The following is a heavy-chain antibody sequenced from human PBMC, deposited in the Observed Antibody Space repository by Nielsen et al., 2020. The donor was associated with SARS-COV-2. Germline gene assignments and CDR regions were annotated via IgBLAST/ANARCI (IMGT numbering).Heavy chain of an antibody. CDR1: GGSFSGYY. Sequence: SETLSLTCAVYGGSFSGYYWSWIRQSPGKGLEWIGEINHSGSTNYNPSLKSRVTISVDTSKNQFSLKLSSVTAADTAVYYCARGRWELPQGVYYYYYGMDVWGQGTTVTVSS. V-gene: IGHV4-34*01. D-gene: IGHD1-26*01. CDR3: ARGRWELPQGVYYYYYGMDV. J-gene: IGHJ6*02. CDR2: INHSGST.